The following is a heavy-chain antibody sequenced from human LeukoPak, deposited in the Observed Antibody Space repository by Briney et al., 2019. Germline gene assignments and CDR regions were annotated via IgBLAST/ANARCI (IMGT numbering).Heavy chain of an antibody. CDR1: GFTVSNNY. D-gene: IGHD4-23*01. V-gene: IGHV3-21*01. Sequence: GGSLRLSCAASGFTVSNNYMNWVRQAPGKGLEWVSSISSSSSYIYYADSVKGRFIISRDNSKKSLYLQMNSLRIEDTAVYYCAREWYDYGGDSEGYWGQGTLVTVSS. CDR2: ISSSSSYI. CDR3: AREWYDYGGDSEGY. J-gene: IGHJ4*02.